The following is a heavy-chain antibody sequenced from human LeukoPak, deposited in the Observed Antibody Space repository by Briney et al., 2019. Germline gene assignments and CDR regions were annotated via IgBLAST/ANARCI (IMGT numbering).Heavy chain of an antibody. J-gene: IGHJ4*02. D-gene: IGHD6-13*01. CDR2: INHSGST. V-gene: IGHV4-34*01. Sequence: SETLSLTCAVYGGSFSGYYWSWIRQPPGKGLGWIGEINHSGSTNYNPSLKSRVTISVDTSKNQFSLKLSSVTAADTAVYYCARGAAAGIDYWGQGTLVTVSS. CDR3: ARGAAAGIDY. CDR1: GGSFSGYY.